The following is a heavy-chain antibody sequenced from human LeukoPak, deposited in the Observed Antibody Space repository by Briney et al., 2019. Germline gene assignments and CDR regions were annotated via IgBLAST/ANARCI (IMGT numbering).Heavy chain of an antibody. CDR1: GGSISSYY. V-gene: IGHV4-59*12. J-gene: IGHJ3*02. D-gene: IGHD1-26*01. CDR3: ARRGGSYAFDI. Sequence: SETLSLTCTVSGGSISSYYWSWIRQPPGKGLEWIGYIYYSGSTNYNPSLKSRVTMSVDTSKNQFSLKLSSVTAADTAVYYCARRGGSYAFDIWGQGTMVTVSS. CDR2: IYYSGST.